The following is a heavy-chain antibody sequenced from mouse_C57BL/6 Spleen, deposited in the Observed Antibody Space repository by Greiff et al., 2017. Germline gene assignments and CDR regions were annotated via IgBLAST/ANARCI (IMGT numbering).Heavy chain of an antibody. CDR1: GYTFTSYW. V-gene: IGHV1-55*01. CDR2: IYPGSGST. CDR3: ARGYGSNQSNYYAMDY. Sequence: VQLQQPGAELVKPGASVKMSCKASGYTFTSYWITWVKQRPGQGLAWIGDIYPGSGSTNYNEKFKSKATLTVDTSSSTAYMQLSSRTSEDSAVYYCARGYGSNQSNYYAMDYWGQGTSVTVSS. D-gene: IGHD1-1*01. J-gene: IGHJ4*01.